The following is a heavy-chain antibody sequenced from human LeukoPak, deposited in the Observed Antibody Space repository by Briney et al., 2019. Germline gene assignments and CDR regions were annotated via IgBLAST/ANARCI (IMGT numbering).Heavy chain of an antibody. D-gene: IGHD2-2*01. CDR1: GGSISSYY. Sequence: SETLSLTCTVSGGSISSYYWGWIRQPPGKGLEWIGYIYYSGSTNYNPSLKSRVTISVDTSKNQFSLKLSSVTAADTAVYYCAGVYCSSTSCRNWFDPWGQGTLVTVSS. V-gene: IGHV4-59*01. CDR3: AGVYCSSTSCRNWFDP. J-gene: IGHJ5*02. CDR2: IYYSGST.